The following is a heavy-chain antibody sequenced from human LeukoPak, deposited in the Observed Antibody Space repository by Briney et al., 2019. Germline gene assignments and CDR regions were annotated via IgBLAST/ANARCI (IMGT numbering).Heavy chain of an antibody. CDR2: IKQDGGEK. D-gene: IGHD4-11*01. J-gene: IGHJ4*02. CDR1: GFTFSSYS. CDR3: AREDHSNYNY. V-gene: IGHV3-7*01. Sequence: GGSLRLSCAASGFTFSSYSMNWVRQAPGKGPEWVASIKQDGGEKFYVDSVKGRFTISKDNAKNSLYLQMNSLRAEDTAVYYCAREDHSNYNYWGQGTLVTVSS.